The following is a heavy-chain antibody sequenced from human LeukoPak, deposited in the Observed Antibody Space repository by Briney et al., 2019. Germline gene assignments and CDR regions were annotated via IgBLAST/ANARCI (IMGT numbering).Heavy chain of an antibody. Sequence: SETLSLTCTVSGYSISSGYYWGWIRPPPGKGLEWIGSIYHSGSTYYNPSLKSRVTISVDTSKNQFSLKLSSVTAADTAVYYCARALHGYYGSGSYYNWGQGTLVTVSS. J-gene: IGHJ4*02. CDR3: ARALHGYYGSGSYYN. D-gene: IGHD3-10*01. CDR1: GYSISSGYY. V-gene: IGHV4-38-2*02. CDR2: IYHSGST.